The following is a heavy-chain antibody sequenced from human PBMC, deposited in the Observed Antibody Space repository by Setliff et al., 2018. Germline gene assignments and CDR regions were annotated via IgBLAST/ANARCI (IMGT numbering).Heavy chain of an antibody. CDR1: GGSISSGSYY. D-gene: IGHD3-10*01. Sequence: PSETLSLTCTVSGGSISSGSYYWSWIRHPAGKGLEWIGRVYTNGGSDYNPFLKSRVSISLDTSKNQFSLKLISVTAADTAVYYCARVDFTMLQGVLGQWGQGTLVTVSS. CDR2: VYTNGGS. V-gene: IGHV4-61*02. CDR3: ARVDFTMLQGVLGQ. J-gene: IGHJ1*01.